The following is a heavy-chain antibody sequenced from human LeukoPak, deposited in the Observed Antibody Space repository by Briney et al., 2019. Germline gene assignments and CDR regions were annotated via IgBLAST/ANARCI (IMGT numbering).Heavy chain of an antibody. CDR3: ARKRCSGTSCYLDY. CDR1: GFTFSSYA. Sequence: GGSLRLSCAASGFTFSSYAMSWVRQAPGKGLEWVSAISGSGGRTYYADSVKGRFTISRDNSKNTLYLQINSLRAEDTAVYYCARKRCSGTSCYLDYWGQGTLVTVSS. V-gene: IGHV3-23*01. CDR2: ISGSGGRT. J-gene: IGHJ4*02. D-gene: IGHD2-2*01.